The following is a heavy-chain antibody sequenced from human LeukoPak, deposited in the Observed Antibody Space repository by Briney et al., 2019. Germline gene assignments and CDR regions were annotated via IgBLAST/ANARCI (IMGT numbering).Heavy chain of an antibody. CDR1: GGSIGTFY. V-gene: IGHV4-4*07. CDR2: MYTSGES. D-gene: IGHD2-2*01. Sequence: PSETLSLTCTISGGSIGTFYWSWIRLPAGKGQEWIGRMYTSGESYYNPPLKSRVSMSLDTSKAQFSLRVSSVTAADTGIYYCAREDYQLVSGDFYYYMDVWGKGTTITVSS. CDR3: AREDYQLVSGDFYYYMDV. J-gene: IGHJ6*03.